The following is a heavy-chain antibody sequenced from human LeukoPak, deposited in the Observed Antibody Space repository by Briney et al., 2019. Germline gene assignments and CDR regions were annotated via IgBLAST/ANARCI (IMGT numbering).Heavy chain of an antibody. CDR2: INTDTRGT. V-gene: IGHV3-74*01. CDR1: GFTFTDYW. CDR3: ARAGAYRFDY. J-gene: IGHJ4*02. Sequence: GGSLRLSCAASGFTFTDYWMHWVRQAPGKGLVWVSIINTDTRGTYYADSVKGRFTISRDNAKNTLSLQMNSLGAEDTAVYYCARAGAYRFDYWGQGTLVIVSS. D-gene: IGHD3-16*01.